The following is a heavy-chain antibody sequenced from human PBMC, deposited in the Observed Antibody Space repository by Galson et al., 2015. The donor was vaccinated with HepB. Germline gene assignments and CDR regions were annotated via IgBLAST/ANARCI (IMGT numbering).Heavy chain of an antibody. CDR2: ISGSGGST. Sequence: SLRLSCAASGFTFSSYAMSWVRQAPGKGLEWVSAISGSGGSTYYADSVKGRFTISRDNSKNTLYLQMNSLRAEDTAVYYCAKDGLGYRSGGSCYLFDYWGQGTLVTVSS. V-gene: IGHV3-23*01. CDR1: GFTFSSYA. J-gene: IGHJ4*02. D-gene: IGHD2-15*01. CDR3: AKDGLGYRSGGSCYLFDY.